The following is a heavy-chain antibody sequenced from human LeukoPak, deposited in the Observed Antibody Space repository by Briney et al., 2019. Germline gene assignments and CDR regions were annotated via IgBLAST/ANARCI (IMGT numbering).Heavy chain of an antibody. Sequence: GGSLRLSCAASGFTFSSYAMSWVRQAPGKGLEWVSAISGSGGSTYYADSVKGRFTISRDNSKNTLYLQMNSLRAEDTAVYYCANGLPPRYYYYYGMDVWGQGTTVTVSS. V-gene: IGHV3-23*01. J-gene: IGHJ6*02. CDR2: ISGSGGST. D-gene: IGHD5-12*01. CDR3: ANGLPPRYYYYYGMDV. CDR1: GFTFSSYA.